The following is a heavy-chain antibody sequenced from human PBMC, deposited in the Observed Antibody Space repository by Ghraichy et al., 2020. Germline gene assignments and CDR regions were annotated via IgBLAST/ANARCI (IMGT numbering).Heavy chain of an antibody. J-gene: IGHJ4*02. V-gene: IGHV4-31*03. CDR3: ARHSSSWLRGSFDI. CDR1: NGSISSGPYY. D-gene: IGHD6-13*01. CDR2: MYSDGNT. Sequence: SETLSLTCRVSNGSISSGPYYWSWLRQYPGRGLEWIGYMYSDGNTYYNPSLKSRLTILQDTSKNEFSLKLKSVTAADTALYYCARHSSSWLRGSFDIWGQGTRVIVS.